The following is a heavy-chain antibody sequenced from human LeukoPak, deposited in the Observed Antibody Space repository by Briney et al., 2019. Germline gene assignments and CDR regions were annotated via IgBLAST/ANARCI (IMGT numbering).Heavy chain of an antibody. CDR3: AREMGYYYDSSGMFDP. CDR1: GGTFRSYA. V-gene: IGHV1-69*01. D-gene: IGHD3-22*01. CDR2: IIPIFGTA. J-gene: IGHJ5*02. Sequence: GSSVKVSCKASGGTFRSYAISWVRQAPGQGLEWVGGIIPIFGTANYAQKFQGRVTITADESTSTAYMELSSLRSEDTAVYYCAREMGYYYDSSGMFDPWGQGTLVTVSS.